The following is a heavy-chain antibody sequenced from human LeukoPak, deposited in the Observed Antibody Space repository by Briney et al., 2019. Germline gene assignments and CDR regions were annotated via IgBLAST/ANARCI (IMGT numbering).Heavy chain of an antibody. CDR2: IYTSGST. CDR3: ARQPNVSGYLMN. D-gene: IGHD5-12*01. J-gene: IGHJ4*02. V-gene: IGHV4-4*08. CDR1: GGSISSYY. Sequence: PSETLSLTCTVSGGSISSYYWSWIRQPPGKGLEWIGYIYTSGSTNYNPSLKSRVTISVDTSKNQFSLKLSSVTAADTAVYYCARQPNVSGYLMNWGQGTLVTVSS.